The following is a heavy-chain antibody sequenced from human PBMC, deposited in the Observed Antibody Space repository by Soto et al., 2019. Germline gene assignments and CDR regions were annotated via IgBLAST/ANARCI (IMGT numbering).Heavy chain of an antibody. CDR1: GYSFISYW. CDR3: ANLDMITFGGVIGPNDEFDI. CDR2: IYPADSDI. V-gene: IGHV5-51*01. D-gene: IGHD3-16*02. Sequence: PGESLKISCKASGYSFISYWIAWVRQMPGKGLEWMGIIYPADSDIRYSESSEGHVTISVDKSISTAYLQLSSVTAADTAVYYCANLDMITFGGVIGPNDEFDIWGPGIMVTVSS. J-gene: IGHJ3*02.